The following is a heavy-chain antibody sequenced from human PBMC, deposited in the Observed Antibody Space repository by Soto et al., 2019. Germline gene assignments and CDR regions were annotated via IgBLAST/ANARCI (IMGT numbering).Heavy chain of an antibody. D-gene: IGHD5-12*01. CDR3: EGSWT. J-gene: IGHJ3*01. CDR1: GFTLTNYA. V-gene: IGHV3-23*01. Sequence: EVQLLVSGGGSAQPGGSLRLSCEVSGFTLTNYAMSWVRQTPGKGLEWVSQISDSGDRTYYADSVKGRFTISKDFSKNTLFLQMNSLRGEDSAVYYCEGSWTWGQGTMVTVSS. CDR2: ISDSGDRT.